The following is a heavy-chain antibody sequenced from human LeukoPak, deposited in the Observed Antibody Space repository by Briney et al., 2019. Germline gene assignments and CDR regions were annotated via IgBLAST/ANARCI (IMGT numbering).Heavy chain of an antibody. V-gene: IGHV3-23*01. J-gene: IGHJ4*02. D-gene: IGHD3-10*01. Sequence: GGSLRLSCAASGFTFSDYAMNWVRQAPGKGLYWVSTISGSGNSTYYADSVKGRFTISRDNSKNMLYLQMNSLRAEDTAVYYCAKPYYYGSRSYMDYWGQGTLVTVSS. CDR1: GFTFSDYA. CDR2: ISGSGNST. CDR3: AKPYYYGSRSYMDY.